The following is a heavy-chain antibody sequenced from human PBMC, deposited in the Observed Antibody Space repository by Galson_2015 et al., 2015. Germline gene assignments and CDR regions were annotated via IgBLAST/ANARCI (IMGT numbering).Heavy chain of an antibody. CDR1: GFTFSSYG. Sequence: SLRLSCAASGFTFSSYGMHWVRQAPGKGLEWVAVISYDGSNKYYADSVKGRFTISRDNSKNTLYLQMNSLRAEDTAVYYCAKEFLRGGLLLGYFDYWGPGTLVTVSS. V-gene: IGHV3-30*18. CDR3: AKEFLRGGLLLGYFDY. CDR2: ISYDGSNK. J-gene: IGHJ4*02. D-gene: IGHD3-3*02.